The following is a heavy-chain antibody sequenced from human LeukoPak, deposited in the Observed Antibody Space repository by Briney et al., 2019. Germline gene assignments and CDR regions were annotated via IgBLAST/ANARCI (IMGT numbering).Heavy chain of an antibody. CDR1: GYTFTGYY. Sequence: GASVKVSCKASGYTFTGYYMHWVRQAPGQGLEWMGWINPNSGGTNYAQKFQGRVTMTRDTSISTAYMELSRLRSDDTAVYYCARTPRGGSGYDTDLDYWGQGTLVTVSS. J-gene: IGHJ4*02. CDR2: INPNSGGT. CDR3: ARTPRGGSGYDTDLDY. D-gene: IGHD5-12*01. V-gene: IGHV1-2*02.